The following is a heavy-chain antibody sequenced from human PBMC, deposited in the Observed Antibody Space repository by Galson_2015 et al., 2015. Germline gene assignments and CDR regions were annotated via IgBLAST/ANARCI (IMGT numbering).Heavy chain of an antibody. V-gene: IGHV5-51*01. Sequence: QSGAEVKKPGESLKISCRGSGYTFTSYWIAGVRQMPGKGLEWMGIIYPGDSDTKYSPSFEGQVLITADKSLTTAYLHWGSLKASDSAMYYCARRSYYGGDSNWYFDVWGPGTLVSVSS. CDR1: GYTFTSYW. CDR2: IYPGDSDT. D-gene: IGHD4-23*01. J-gene: IGHJ2*01. CDR3: ARRSYYGGDSNWYFDV.